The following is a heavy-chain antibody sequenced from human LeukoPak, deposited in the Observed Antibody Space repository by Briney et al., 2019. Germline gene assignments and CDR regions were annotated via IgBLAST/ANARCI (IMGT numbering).Heavy chain of an antibody. CDR3: ARDRSSGLEAYFDF. D-gene: IGHD6-19*01. V-gene: IGHV4-4*07. Sequence: SETLSLTCAVSGASIETYYWSWIRQPAGKGLAWIGRIYTSGSTNYNSSLKSRVTMSVDPSKNEFSLKLSSVTAADTAVYYCARDRSSGLEAYFDFWGQGTLVTVSS. J-gene: IGHJ4*02. CDR2: IYTSGST. CDR1: GASIETYY.